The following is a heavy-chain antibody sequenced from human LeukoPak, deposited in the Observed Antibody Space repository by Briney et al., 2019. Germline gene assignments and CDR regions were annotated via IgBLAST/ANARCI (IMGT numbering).Heavy chain of an antibody. J-gene: IGHJ3*02. Sequence: GGSLRLSCAASGFTLSSFPMSWVRQAPGKGLEWVSTISGSGRVTYYADSVKGRFTISRDNSKNTLYLQMNSLRAEDTAVYYCAKDVSGSWYYALDIWGQGTMVTVSS. V-gene: IGHV3-23*01. D-gene: IGHD6-13*01. CDR2: ISGSGRVT. CDR3: AKDVSGSWYYALDI. CDR1: GFTLSSFP.